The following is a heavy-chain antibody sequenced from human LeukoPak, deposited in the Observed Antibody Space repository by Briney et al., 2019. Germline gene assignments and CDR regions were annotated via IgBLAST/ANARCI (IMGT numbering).Heavy chain of an antibody. Sequence: PGGSLRLSCAASGFTFSSYEMNWVRQAPGKGLEWVSYISSSGSTIYYAGSVKGRFTISRDNSKNSLYLQMNSLRAEDTAVYYCARALIGYYFDYWGQGTLVTVSS. CDR2: ISSSGSTI. CDR3: ARALIGYYFDY. D-gene: IGHD2-8*01. V-gene: IGHV3-48*03. CDR1: GFTFSSYE. J-gene: IGHJ4*02.